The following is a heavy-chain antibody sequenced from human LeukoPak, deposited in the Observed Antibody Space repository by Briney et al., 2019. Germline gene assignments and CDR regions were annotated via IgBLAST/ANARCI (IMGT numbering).Heavy chain of an antibody. V-gene: IGHV3-74*01. Sequence: AGGSLRLSCAASGFTFSAYWMHWIRQDPGKGLVWVARIKTDGTSTTYADSVKGRFTISRDNAKNTLYLQMNSLRAEDTAVYYCARAYLGDSSGWGYWGQGALVTVST. CDR2: IKTDGTST. CDR1: GFTFSAYW. CDR3: ARAYLGDSSGWGY. D-gene: IGHD3-22*01. J-gene: IGHJ4*02.